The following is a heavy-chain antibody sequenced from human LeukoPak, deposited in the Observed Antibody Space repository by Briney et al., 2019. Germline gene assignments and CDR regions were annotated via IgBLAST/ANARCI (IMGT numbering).Heavy chain of an antibody. J-gene: IGHJ4*02. CDR3: AISSPLPYYFDY. V-gene: IGHV3-23*01. D-gene: IGHD3-10*01. CDR2: VNGIGDDT. Sequence: PGGSLRLPCAASGFTFSSYAMSWVRQAPGKGLEWVSSVNGIGDDTYYADSVKGRFTISRDNSKNTLYLQMNSLRAEDTAVYYCAISSPLPYYFDYWGQGTLVTVSS. CDR1: GFTFSSYA.